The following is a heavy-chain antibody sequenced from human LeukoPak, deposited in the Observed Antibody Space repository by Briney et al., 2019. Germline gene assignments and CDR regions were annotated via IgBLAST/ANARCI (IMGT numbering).Heavy chain of an antibody. CDR1: GFTFTDNY. J-gene: IGHJ4*02. D-gene: IGHD4-17*01. CDR3: ARTNPVYGDYDY. CDR2: IYPDGRT. V-gene: IGHV3-53*01. Sequence: GGSLRLSCAVSGFTFTDNYMSWLRQAPGKGLQWVSVIYPDGRTYYADSVKGRFTISRDISRNTLLLQMNSLRPDDTAVHYCARTNPVYGDYDYWGQGTLVSVSS.